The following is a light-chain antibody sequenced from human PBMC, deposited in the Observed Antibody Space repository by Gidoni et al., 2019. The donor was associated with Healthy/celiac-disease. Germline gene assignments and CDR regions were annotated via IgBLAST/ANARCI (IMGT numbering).Light chain of an antibody. Sequence: QSALTQPAPVSGSPGQSITISCTGTSSDVGGYTYVSWYQQHPGKAPKLIIYDVSNRPSGVSNRFSGSKSGNTASLTISGLQAEDEADYYCSSYTSSSIPVVFGGGTKLTVL. V-gene: IGLV2-14*03. J-gene: IGLJ2*01. CDR2: DVS. CDR1: SSDVGGYTY. CDR3: SSYTSSSIPVV.